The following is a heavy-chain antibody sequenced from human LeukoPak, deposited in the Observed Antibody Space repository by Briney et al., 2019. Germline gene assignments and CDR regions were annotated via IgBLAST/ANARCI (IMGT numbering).Heavy chain of an antibody. CDR3: ARDDRDGYNYFAY. CDR1: GFTFSSYW. V-gene: IGHV3-7*04. J-gene: IGHJ4*02. CDR2: IEEDGSEK. D-gene: IGHD5-24*01. Sequence: GGSLGLSCAASGFTFSSYWMTWVRQAPGKGLEWVANIEEDGSEKYYVDSVKGRFTISRDNAKNSLYLQMNSLRAEDSAVYYCARDDRDGYNYFAYWGQGTLVTVSS.